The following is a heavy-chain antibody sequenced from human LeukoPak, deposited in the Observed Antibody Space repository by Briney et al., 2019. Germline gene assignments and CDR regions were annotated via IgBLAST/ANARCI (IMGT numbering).Heavy chain of an antibody. CDR1: GFVFSSYT. CDR3: AASTILRSPFDY. Sequence: GGSLRLPRAASGFVFSSYTMSWVRQAPGKGLEWVSSVTGSSTYIYYADSVQGRFTISRDNGKNSLYLQMSSLSAEDTAVYYCAASTILRSPFDYWGQGTLVSVSS. J-gene: IGHJ4*02. CDR2: VTGSSTYI. V-gene: IGHV3-21*06. D-gene: IGHD3-3*01.